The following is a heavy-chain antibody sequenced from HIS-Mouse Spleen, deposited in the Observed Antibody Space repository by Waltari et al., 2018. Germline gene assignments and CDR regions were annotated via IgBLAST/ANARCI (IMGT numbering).Heavy chain of an antibody. J-gene: IGHJ2*01. V-gene: IGHV4-39*07. D-gene: IGHD6-13*01. Sequence: QLQLQESGPGLVKPSETLSLTCTVSGGSISSSSYYWGWIRQPPGKGLGWIGCIYSSGRTYYNPSLKVRVTISVDTSKNQFSLKLSSVTAADTAVYYCAREIPYSSSWYDWYFDLWGRGTLVTVSS. CDR3: AREIPYSSSWYDWYFDL. CDR2: IYSSGRT. CDR1: GGSISSSSYY.